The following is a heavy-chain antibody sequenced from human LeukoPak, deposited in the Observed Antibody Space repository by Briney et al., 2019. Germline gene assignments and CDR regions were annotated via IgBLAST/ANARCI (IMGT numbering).Heavy chain of an antibody. CDR2: ISGGGAGT. CDR1: RFTFSSYA. V-gene: IGHV3-23*01. Sequence: GGSLRLSCAASRFTFSSYAMSWVRQAPGKGLEWVSAISGGGAGTYYADSVKGRFTISRDNSKNTLYLQMNSLRAGDTAVYYCAKGRRKRENYYYYGMDVWGQGTTVTVSS. J-gene: IGHJ6*02. CDR3: AKGRRKRENYYYYGMDV.